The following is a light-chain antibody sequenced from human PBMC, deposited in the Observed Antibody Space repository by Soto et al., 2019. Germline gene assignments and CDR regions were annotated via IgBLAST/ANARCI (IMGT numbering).Light chain of an antibody. CDR2: EVS. CDR3: SSYTSSSTHVV. CDR1: SSDVGGYNY. Sequence: QSALTQPASVSGSPGQSITISCTGTSSDVGGYNYVSWYQQHPGKAPKLMIYEVSNRPSGVSNRFSGSKSGNTASLTISGLQAEDEADYYSSSYTSSSTHVVFGGGTKVTVL. V-gene: IGLV2-14*01. J-gene: IGLJ2*01.